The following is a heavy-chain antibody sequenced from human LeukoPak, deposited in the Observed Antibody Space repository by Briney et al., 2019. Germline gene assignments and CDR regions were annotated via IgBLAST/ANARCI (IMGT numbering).Heavy chain of an antibody. CDR3: AREPRDCTGGTCQSAGGYYFYY. CDR1: RFTFSNYA. CDR2: ISASVRS. J-gene: IGHJ4*02. D-gene: IGHD2-15*01. Sequence: PGGSLRHSSAASRFTFSNYAMSSVRQAPGKGLEWVSGISASVRSYYAESVKGRCIVSREISKNTLYLQMNSLRAEDTAVYFCAREPRDCTGGTCQSAGGYYFYYWSQGTLVTVSS. V-gene: IGHV3-23*01.